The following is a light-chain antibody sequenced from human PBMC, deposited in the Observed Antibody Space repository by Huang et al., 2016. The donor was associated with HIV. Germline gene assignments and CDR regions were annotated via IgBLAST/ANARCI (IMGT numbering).Light chain of an antibody. CDR2: SAS. Sequence: VGDRVTISCRASQRVFTYLHWYQQKPGKAPRLLIYSASNLQSGVSTRFSGSGSGTDFTLTITNLQPEDFATYYCQQSYDTLRTFGQGTRL. J-gene: IGKJ5*01. CDR3: QQSYDTLRT. V-gene: IGKV1-39*01. CDR1: QRVFTY.